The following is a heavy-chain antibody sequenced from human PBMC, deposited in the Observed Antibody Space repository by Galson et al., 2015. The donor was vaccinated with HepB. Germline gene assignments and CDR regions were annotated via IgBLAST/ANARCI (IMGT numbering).Heavy chain of an antibody. CDR1: EFTFNSFA. Sequence: SLRLSCAASEFTFNSFAMHWVRQAPGKGLEWVAVISYDANNKYYADSVKGRFTISRDNSKDTLDLQMNSLRTEDTAVYYCARDLGSNFVTGPKNWGYYFDYWGQGTLVTVSS. CDR3: ARDLGSNFVTGPKNWGYYFDY. V-gene: IGHV3-30-3*01. CDR2: ISYDANNK. J-gene: IGHJ4*02. D-gene: IGHD7-27*01.